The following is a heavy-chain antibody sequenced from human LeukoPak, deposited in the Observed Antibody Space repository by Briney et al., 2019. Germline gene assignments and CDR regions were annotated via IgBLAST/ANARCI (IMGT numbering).Heavy chain of an antibody. J-gene: IGHJ5*02. CDR2: ISGSGGST. V-gene: IGHV3-23*01. D-gene: IGHD6-19*01. CDR3: AKGAGWYGSNWFDP. CDR1: GFTFSSFA. Sequence: GGSLRLSCSTSGFTFSSFAMSWVRQAPGKGLEWVSAISGSGGSTYYADSVKGRFTISRDNSKNTLYLQMNSLRAEDTAVYYCAKGAGWYGSNWFDPWGQGTLVTVSS.